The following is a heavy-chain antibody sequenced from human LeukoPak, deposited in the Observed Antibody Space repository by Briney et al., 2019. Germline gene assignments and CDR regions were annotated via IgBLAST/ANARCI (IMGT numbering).Heavy chain of an antibody. CDR3: ARAVEDFYYYMDV. D-gene: IGHD6-19*01. CDR1: GGSISSSSYY. Sequence: SETLSLTCTVSGGSISSSSYYWGWIRQPPGKGLEWIGSIYYTGTTYYSPSLKSRVTILLDTSKKQFSLKLRSVTAADTAVYYCARAVEDFYYYMDVWGKGTTVTVSS. V-gene: IGHV4-39*07. J-gene: IGHJ6*03. CDR2: IYYTGTT.